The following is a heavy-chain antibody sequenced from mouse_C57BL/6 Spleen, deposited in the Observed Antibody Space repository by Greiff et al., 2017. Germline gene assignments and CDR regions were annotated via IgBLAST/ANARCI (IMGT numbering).Heavy chain of an antibody. J-gene: IGHJ2*01. CDR2: IYPGDGDT. V-gene: IGHV1-80*01. CDR1: GYAFSSYW. CDR3: AREGVGGNYFDY. D-gene: IGHD1-1*02. Sequence: LVESGAELVKPGASVKISCKASGYAFSSYWMNWVKQRPGKGLEWIGQIYPGDGDTNYNGKFKGKATLTADKSSSTAYMQLSSLTSEDSAVYFCAREGVGGNYFDYWGQGTTLTVSS.